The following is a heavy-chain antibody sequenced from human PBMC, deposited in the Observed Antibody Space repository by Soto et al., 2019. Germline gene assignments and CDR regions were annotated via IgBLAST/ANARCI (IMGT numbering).Heavy chain of an antibody. Sequence: SETLSLTCTVSGGSISSYYWSWIRQPPGKGLEWIGYIYYSGSTSYNPSLKSRVTISVDTSKNQFSLKLSSVTAADTAVYYCARSHSSSWSYYFDYWGQGTLVTVSS. CDR1: GGSISSYY. J-gene: IGHJ4*02. V-gene: IGHV4-59*01. CDR2: IYYSGST. D-gene: IGHD6-13*01. CDR3: ARSHSSSWSYYFDY.